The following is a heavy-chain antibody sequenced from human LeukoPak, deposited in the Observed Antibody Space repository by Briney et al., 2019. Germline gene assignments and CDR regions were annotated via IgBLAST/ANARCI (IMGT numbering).Heavy chain of an antibody. J-gene: IGHJ4*02. CDR3: ARSYSGSYYQIDY. CDR1: GYTITSYA. CDR2: INAGNGNT. V-gene: IGHV1-3*01. D-gene: IGHD1-26*01. Sequence: AASVTVSCKASGYTITSYAMHWVRQAPGQRLEWMGWINAGNGNTKYSQKFQGGVTITRDTSASTAYMDLRSLRFEDTAVYYCARSYSGSYYQIDYWGQGTLVTVSS.